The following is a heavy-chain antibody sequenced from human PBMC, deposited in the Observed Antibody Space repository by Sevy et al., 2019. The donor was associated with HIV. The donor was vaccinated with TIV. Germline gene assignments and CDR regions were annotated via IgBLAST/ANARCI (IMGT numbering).Heavy chain of an antibody. CDR1: GFTFSSYA. J-gene: IGHJ6*02. V-gene: IGHV3-30*04. CDR3: AGGYSSSWGAMDV. CDR2: ISYDGSNK. D-gene: IGHD6-13*01. Sequence: GGSLRLSCAASGFTFSSYAMHWVRQAPGKGLEWVAVISYDGSNKYYADSVKGRFTISRDNSKNTLYLQMNSLRAEDTAVYYCAGGYSSSWGAMDVWGQGTTVTVSS.